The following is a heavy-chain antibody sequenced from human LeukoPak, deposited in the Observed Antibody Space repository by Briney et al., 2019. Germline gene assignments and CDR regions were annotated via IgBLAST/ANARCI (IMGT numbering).Heavy chain of an antibody. Sequence: GSLRLSCAASGFTFSSYSMNWVRQAPGKGLEWVAFIRYDGSNKYYADSVKGRFTISRDNSKNTLYLQMNSLRAEDTAVYYCAKPSDTAMVSPFDYWGQGTLVTVSS. V-gene: IGHV3-30*02. CDR3: AKPSDTAMVSPFDY. CDR1: GFTFSSYS. CDR2: IRYDGSNK. J-gene: IGHJ4*02. D-gene: IGHD5-18*01.